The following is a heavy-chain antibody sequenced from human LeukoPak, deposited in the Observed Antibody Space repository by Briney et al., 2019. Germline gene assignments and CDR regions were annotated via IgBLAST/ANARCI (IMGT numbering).Heavy chain of an antibody. CDR3: AKGYYYGSGTPPGAFDP. J-gene: IGHJ5*02. CDR1: GFTFDDYA. CDR2: ISWNSGSI. D-gene: IGHD3-10*01. V-gene: IGHV3-9*01. Sequence: GRSLRLSCAASGFTFDDYAMNWVRQAPGKGLEWVSGISWNSGSIGYADSVKGRFTISRDNAKNSLYLQMNSLRAEDTALYYCAKGYYYGSGTPPGAFDPWGQGTLVTVSS.